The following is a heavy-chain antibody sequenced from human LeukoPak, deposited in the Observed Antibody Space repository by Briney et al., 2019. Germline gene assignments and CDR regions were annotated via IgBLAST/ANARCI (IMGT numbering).Heavy chain of an antibody. CDR1: GFTVSSNH. CDR2: IYSGGDT. CDR3: ARGSSTVSAGFY. V-gene: IGHV3-53*01. D-gene: IGHD6-19*01. J-gene: IGHJ4*02. Sequence: GGSLRLSCAASGFTVSSNHMTWVRQAPGKGLEWVSVIYSGGDTSYADSVKGRFTISRDTPRNILYLQMNSLRAEDTAVYYCARGSSTVSAGFYWGQGTLVTVSS.